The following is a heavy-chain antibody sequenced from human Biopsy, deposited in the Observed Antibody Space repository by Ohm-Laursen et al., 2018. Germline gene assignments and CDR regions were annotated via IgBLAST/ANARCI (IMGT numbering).Heavy chain of an antibody. V-gene: IGHV4-38-2*01. J-gene: IGHJ4*02. CDR3: ARLEWRDTFFDF. CDR2: IYHSGST. CDR1: VYSIKSGYY. Sequence: SDTLSLTCAVSVYSIKSGYYWGWIRQPPGKGLEWIGNIYHSGSTYYNPSLKSRVTISVEKSKNQFSLKLSSVTAADTAVYYCARLEWRDTFFDFWGQGRLVTVSS. D-gene: IGHD3-3*01.